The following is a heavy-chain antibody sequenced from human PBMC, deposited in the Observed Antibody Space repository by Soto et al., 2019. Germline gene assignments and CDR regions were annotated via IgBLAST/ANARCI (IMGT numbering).Heavy chain of an antibody. J-gene: IGHJ6*02. CDR1: GFSLSTSGVG. Sequence: QITLKESGPTLVRPTQTLTLTCTFSGFSLSTSGVGVGWIRQSPGKALEWLALIFWDDDKRYSPSLKSRLSITNGTSTNQVVLTMTKMDPVDAGTYYCTHHGYYSYGMDVWGQGTTVTVSS. V-gene: IGHV2-5*02. CDR3: THHGYYSYGMDV. CDR2: IFWDDDK.